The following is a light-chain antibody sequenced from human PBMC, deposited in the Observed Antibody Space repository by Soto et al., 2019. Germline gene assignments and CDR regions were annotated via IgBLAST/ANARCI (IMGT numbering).Light chain of an antibody. CDR3: QQSYSTLGT. Sequence: DIQMTQSPSSLSASVGDRVTITCRASQSISNYLNWYQQKPGKAPKLLVLAASSLQSGVPSRFSGSGSGTDFTLTISSLQPEDFATYYCQQSYSTLGTFGPGTKVDIK. V-gene: IGKV1-39*01. CDR2: AAS. CDR1: QSISNY. J-gene: IGKJ3*01.